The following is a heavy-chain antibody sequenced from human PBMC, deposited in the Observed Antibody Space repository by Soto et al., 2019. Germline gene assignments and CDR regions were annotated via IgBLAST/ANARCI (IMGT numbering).Heavy chain of an antibody. D-gene: IGHD2-2*01. J-gene: IGHJ6*02. CDR2: IYYSGST. Sequence: SETLSLTCTVSGGSVSSGSYYWSWIRQPPGKGLEWIGYIYYSGSTNYNPSLKSRVTISVDTSKNQFSLKLSSVTAADTAVYYCEREVGYCSSTSCYGNYYGMDVWGQGTTVTVSS. V-gene: IGHV4-61*01. CDR1: GGSVSSGSYY. CDR3: EREVGYCSSTSCYGNYYGMDV.